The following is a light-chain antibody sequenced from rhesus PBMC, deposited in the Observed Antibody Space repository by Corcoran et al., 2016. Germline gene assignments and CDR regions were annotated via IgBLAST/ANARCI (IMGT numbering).Light chain of an antibody. Sequence: DIQMTQSPSSLSASVGDRVTITCRASENVNNYLHWYQQKPGKAPKLLIYKASTLQSGVTSRFSGSGSGTDFTLTISSLQPEDFATYYCQHSYGTPPTFGGGTKVELK. CDR2: KAS. CDR3: QHSYGTPPT. J-gene: IGKJ4*01. CDR1: ENVNNY. V-gene: IGKV1-74*01.